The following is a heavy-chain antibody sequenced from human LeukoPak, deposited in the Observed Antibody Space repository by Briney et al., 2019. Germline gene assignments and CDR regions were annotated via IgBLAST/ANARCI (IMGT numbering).Heavy chain of an antibody. Sequence: PGGSLRLSCAASGFTFSSYSMNWVRQAPGKGLVWVSSISSSSSYIYYADSVKGRFTISRDNAKNSLYLQMNSLRAEDTAVYYCARDWLQGSSGWYWGQGTLVTVSS. J-gene: IGHJ4*02. V-gene: IGHV3-21*01. CDR1: GFTFSSYS. CDR2: ISSSSSYI. D-gene: IGHD6-19*01. CDR3: ARDWLQGSSGWY.